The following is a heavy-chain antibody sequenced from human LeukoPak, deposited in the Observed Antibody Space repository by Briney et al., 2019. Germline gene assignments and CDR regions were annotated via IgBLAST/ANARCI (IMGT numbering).Heavy chain of an antibody. J-gene: IGHJ4*02. CDR2: ISGSGGST. CDR3: AKDEDGSGSYDY. V-gene: IGHV3-23*01. D-gene: IGHD3-10*01. Sequence: AGGSLRLSCAASGFTFTSYSMNWDRQAPGKGLEWVSAISGSGGSTYYADSVKGRFTISRDNSKNTLYLQMSSLRAEDTAVYYCAKDEDGSGSYDYWGQGTLVTVSS. CDR1: GFTFTSYS.